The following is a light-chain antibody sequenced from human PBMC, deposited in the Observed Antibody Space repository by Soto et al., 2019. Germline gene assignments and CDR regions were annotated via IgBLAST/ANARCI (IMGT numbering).Light chain of an antibody. CDR1: SSDVGGYNY. J-gene: IGLJ2*01. Sequence: QSALTQPASVSGSPGQSITISCTGTSSDVGGYNYVSWYQHSPGKAPKLVTFDVTHRPPGISDRFSGSKSANTASLTISGLQAEDEAFYYCSSYTTRSTLVFGGGTKLTVL. V-gene: IGLV2-14*01. CDR2: DVT. CDR3: SSYTTRSTLV.